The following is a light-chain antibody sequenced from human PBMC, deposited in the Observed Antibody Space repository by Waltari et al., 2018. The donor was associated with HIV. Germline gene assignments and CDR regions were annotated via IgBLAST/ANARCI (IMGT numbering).Light chain of an antibody. CDR3: QQRSDWRRLT. J-gene: IGKJ4*01. CDR2: GAS. V-gene: IGKV3D-20*02. CDR1: QSINRSY. Sequence: EIVLTQSPGIPSLSAGERATLSCRASQSINRSYLAWYQHKPGQAPRLLIYGASNRAAGIPDRFSGSGSGTDFTLTISRLEPDDIAVYYCQQRSDWRRLTFGGGTKLEIK.